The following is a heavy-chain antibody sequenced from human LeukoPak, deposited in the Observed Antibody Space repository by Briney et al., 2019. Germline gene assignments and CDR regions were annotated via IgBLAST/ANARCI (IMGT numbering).Heavy chain of an antibody. Sequence: GGSLRLTCAASGFTFREYSMSWVRQAPGKGLEWVSNIRSNGGGTYYTESVKGRFTISRDNSKNTLYLEMNSLRAGDTAVYYCAKGGYTTWFDPWGQGTLVTVPS. CDR1: GFTFREYS. CDR3: AKGGYTTWFDP. D-gene: IGHD2-15*01. J-gene: IGHJ5*02. V-gene: IGHV3-23*01. CDR2: IRSNGGGT.